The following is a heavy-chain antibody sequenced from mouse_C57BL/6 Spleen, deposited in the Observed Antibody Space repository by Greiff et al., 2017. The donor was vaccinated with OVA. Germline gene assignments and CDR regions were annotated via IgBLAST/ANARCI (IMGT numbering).Heavy chain of an antibody. J-gene: IGHJ4*01. D-gene: IGHD1-1*01. CDR1: GFSLSTSGMG. V-gene: IGHV8-12*01. Sequence: QVTLKESGPGILQSSQTLSLTCSFSGFSLSTSGMGVSWIRQPSGKGLEWLAHIYWDDDKRYNPSLKRRLPISKDTSRNQVFLKITSVDTADTATYYCARNYYGSEWSMDYWGQGTSVTVSS. CDR2: IYWDDDK. CDR3: ARNYYGSEWSMDY.